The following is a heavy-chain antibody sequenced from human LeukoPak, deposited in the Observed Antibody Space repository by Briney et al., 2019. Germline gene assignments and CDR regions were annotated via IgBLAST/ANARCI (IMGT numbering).Heavy chain of an antibody. D-gene: IGHD4-17*01. J-gene: IGHJ4*02. CDR1: GGSLSSYN. Sequence: PSETLSLTCTVSGGSLSSYNWTWIRQPPGKGLEWIGYIYYTGSTSYNPSLKSRVTISVQTSKNQFSLKLSSVTAADTAVYYCARGLNRNDYGDYGYWGQGTLVTVSS. CDR2: IYYTGST. V-gene: IGHV4-59*01. CDR3: ARGLNRNDYGDYGY.